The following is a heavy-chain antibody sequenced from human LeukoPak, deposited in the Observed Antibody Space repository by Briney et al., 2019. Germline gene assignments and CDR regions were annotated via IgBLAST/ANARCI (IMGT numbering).Heavy chain of an antibody. Sequence: GRSLRLSCAASGFTFSSYAMHWVRQAPGKGLEWVAVISYDGSNKYYADSVKGRFTISRDNSKNTLYLQMNSLRAEDTAVYYCASGWNYYYYYMDVWGKGTTVTVSS. J-gene: IGHJ6*03. V-gene: IGHV3-30-3*01. CDR2: ISYDGSNK. CDR1: GFTFSSYA. CDR3: ASGWNYYYYYMDV. D-gene: IGHD6-19*01.